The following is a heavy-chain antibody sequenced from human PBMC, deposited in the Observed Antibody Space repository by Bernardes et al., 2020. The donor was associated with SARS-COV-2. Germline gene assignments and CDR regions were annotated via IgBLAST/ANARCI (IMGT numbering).Heavy chain of an antibody. D-gene: IGHD2-2*02. J-gene: IGHJ3*02. Sequence: GGSLRLSCAASGFTFSSYAMSWVRQAPGKGLEWVSAISGSGGSTYYADSVKGRFTISRDNSKNTLYLQMNSLRAEDTAVYYCAKDLGCSSTSCYTSLDVGEDGVGIWGQGTMGT. V-gene: IGHV3-23*01. CDR3: AKDLGCSSTSCYTSLDVGEDGVGI. CDR2: ISGSGGST. CDR1: GFTFSSYA.